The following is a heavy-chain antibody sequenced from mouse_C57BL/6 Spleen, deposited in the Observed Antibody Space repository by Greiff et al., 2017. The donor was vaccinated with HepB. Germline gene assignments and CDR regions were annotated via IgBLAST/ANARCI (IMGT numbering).Heavy chain of an antibody. J-gene: IGHJ3*01. CDR1: GFTFSSYA. CDR2: ISDGGSYT. Sequence: EVKLAESGGGLVKPGGSLKLSCAASGFTFSSYAMSWVRQTPEKRLEWVATISDGGSYTYYPDNVKGRFTISRDNAKNNLYLQMSHLKSEDTAMYYCARDGNYEGFAYWGQGTLVTVSA. CDR3: ARDGNYEGFAY. D-gene: IGHD2-1*01. V-gene: IGHV5-4*01.